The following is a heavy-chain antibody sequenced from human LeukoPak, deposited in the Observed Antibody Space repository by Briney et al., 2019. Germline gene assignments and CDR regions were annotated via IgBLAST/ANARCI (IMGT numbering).Heavy chain of an antibody. V-gene: IGHV4-39*01. D-gene: IGHD6-19*01. Sequence: SETLSLTCTVSGSSISSSSYYWGWIRQPPGKGLEWIGSIYYSGSTYYNPSLKSRVTISVDTSKNQFSLKLSSVTAADTAVYYCARHARYSSGWYDLLDYWGQGTLVTVSS. CDR1: GSSISSSSYY. J-gene: IGHJ4*02. CDR3: ARHARYSSGWYDLLDY. CDR2: IYYSGST.